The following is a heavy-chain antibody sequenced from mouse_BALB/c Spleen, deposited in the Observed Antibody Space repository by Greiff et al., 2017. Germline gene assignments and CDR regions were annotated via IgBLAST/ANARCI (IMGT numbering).Heavy chain of an antibody. CDR1: GYTFTSYV. CDR2: INPYNDGT. CDR3: ARGPNYGYYAMDY. J-gene: IGHJ4*01. V-gene: IGHV1-14*01. Sequence: EVQLQQSGPELVKPGASVKMSCKASGYTFTSYVMHWVKQKPGQGLEWIGYINPYNDGTKYNEKFKGKATLTSDKSSSTAYMELSSLTSEDSAVYYCARGPNYGYYAMDYWGQGTSVTVSS. D-gene: IGHD1-2*01.